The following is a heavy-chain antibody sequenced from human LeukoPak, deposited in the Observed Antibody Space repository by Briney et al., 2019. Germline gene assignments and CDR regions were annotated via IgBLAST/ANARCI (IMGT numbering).Heavy chain of an antibody. CDR2: INKDGSGT. J-gene: IGHJ4*02. CDR1: AFTFSNYW. Sequence: PGGCLRLSCAGSAFTFSNYWMHWVRQAPGKGLVWVSGINKDGSGTSYADSVKGRFTISRDNAKNTLYLQMNSLRAEDTALYFCVRGSRNAFDFWGQGTLVTVSS. V-gene: IGHV3-74*01. D-gene: IGHD3-3*01. CDR3: VRGSRNAFDF.